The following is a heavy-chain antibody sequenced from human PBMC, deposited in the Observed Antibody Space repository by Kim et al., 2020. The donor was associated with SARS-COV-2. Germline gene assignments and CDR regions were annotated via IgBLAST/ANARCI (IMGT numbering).Heavy chain of an antibody. CDR3: ARHGRLHGMDV. V-gene: IGHV4-39*01. Sequence: SETLSLTCTVSGGSISSSGHYRAWIRQPPGKGLEWIGTMTYSGGTHYNPSLKSRVTISEDTSKNQFSLRLSSVTAADTAVYYCARHGRLHGMDVWGQGTTVTVSS. CDR2: MTYSGGT. J-gene: IGHJ6*02. CDR1: GGSISSSGHY.